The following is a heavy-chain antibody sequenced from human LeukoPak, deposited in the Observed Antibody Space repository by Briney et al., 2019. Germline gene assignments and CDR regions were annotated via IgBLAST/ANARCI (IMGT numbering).Heavy chain of an antibody. CDR1: GGSISSGGYS. J-gene: IGHJ5*02. CDR2: IYHSGST. Sequence: KPSETLSLTCAVSGGSISSGGYSWSWIRQPPGKGLEWIGYIYHSGSTYYNPSLKSRVTISVDRSKNQFSLKLSSVTAADTAVYYCARSYYGEEEMNWFDPWGQGTLVTVSS. D-gene: IGHD2/OR15-2a*01. V-gene: IGHV4-30-2*01. CDR3: ARSYYGEEEMNWFDP.